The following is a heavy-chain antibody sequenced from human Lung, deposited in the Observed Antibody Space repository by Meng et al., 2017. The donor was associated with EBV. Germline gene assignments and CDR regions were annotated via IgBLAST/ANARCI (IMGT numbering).Heavy chain of an antibody. CDR1: GFRCSXXX. V-gene: IGHV3-72*01. CDR2: IKKKMNGYTT. D-gene: IGHD5-12*01. CDR3: ARPVGHSGGYFEY. Sequence: SGFRCSXXXMGXVRQAPGKGLEWVAHIKKKMNGYTTNYVASVKGRFIVSRYDSKNSLYLKMDSLKAEDTAVYYCARPVGHSGGYFEYWGQGTLVTVSS. J-gene: IGHJ4*02.